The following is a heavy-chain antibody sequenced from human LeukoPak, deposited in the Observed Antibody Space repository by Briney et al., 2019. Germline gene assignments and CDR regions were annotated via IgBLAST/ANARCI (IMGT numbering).Heavy chain of an antibody. V-gene: IGHV4-31*03. CDR1: GGSISSGGYY. D-gene: IGHD6-13*01. CDR3: AREGSWYWFDP. CDR2: IYYSGST. J-gene: IGHJ5*02. Sequence: TSETLSLTCTVSGGSISSGGYYWSWIRQHPGKGLEWIGYIYYSGSTYYNPSLKSRVTISVDTSKNQFSLKLSSVTAADTAVYYCAREGSWYWFDPWGQGTLVTVSS.